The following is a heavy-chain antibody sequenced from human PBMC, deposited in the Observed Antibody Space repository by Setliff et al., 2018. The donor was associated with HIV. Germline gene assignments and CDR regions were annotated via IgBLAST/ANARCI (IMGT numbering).Heavy chain of an antibody. D-gene: IGHD6-19*01. CDR2: IYGTGST. J-gene: IGHJ4*02. Sequence: SETLSLTCTVSGGSITASFWSWIRQPAGKGLEWIGRIYGTGSTTYNPSLESRVTMSVDRSNNQFSLELTSVTAADTAVYYCARHVDGSGRVDYWGRGTLVTVSS. CDR3: ARHVDGSGRVDY. V-gene: IGHV4-4*07. CDR1: GGSITASF.